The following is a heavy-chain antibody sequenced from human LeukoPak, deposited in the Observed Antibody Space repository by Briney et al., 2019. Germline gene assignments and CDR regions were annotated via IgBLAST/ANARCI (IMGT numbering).Heavy chain of an antibody. V-gene: IGHV4-39*07. D-gene: IGHD6-19*01. CDR3: GGRLLGPWDSRCLEGGFRFGY. J-gene: IGHJ4*02. CDR2: IYYSGST. CDR1: GGSISSSSYY. Sequence: SETLSLTCTVSGGSISSSSYYWGWIRQPPGKGLEWIGSIYYSGSTYYNPYLKSRVTISVDTSKNQFSLKLSSVTAADTAVYYWGGRLLGPWDSRCLEGGFRFGYWGQGTLVNGSS.